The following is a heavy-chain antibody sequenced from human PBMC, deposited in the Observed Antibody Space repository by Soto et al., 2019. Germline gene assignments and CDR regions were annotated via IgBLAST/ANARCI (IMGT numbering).Heavy chain of an antibody. Sequence: QITLKESGPTVVKPTQKLTLPCTFAGFSLNTSGEGVGWIRQHPGRALQWLALIYWADDERYSPSQKSRLIITKDTSKNQVVLTVTNMDPVDTVTYFCAHRRVYGPSAFDLWGQGTMVTVSS. V-gene: IGHV2-5*02. CDR2: IYWADDE. CDR3: AHRRVYGPSAFDL. CDR1: GFSLNTSGEG. D-gene: IGHD2-8*01. J-gene: IGHJ3*01.